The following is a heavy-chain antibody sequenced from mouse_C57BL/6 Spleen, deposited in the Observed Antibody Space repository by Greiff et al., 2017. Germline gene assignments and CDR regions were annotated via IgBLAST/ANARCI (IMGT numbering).Heavy chain of an antibody. V-gene: IGHV1-64*01. CDR1: GYTFTSYW. J-gene: IGHJ1*03. D-gene: IGHD1-1*01. CDR2: IHPNSGST. Sequence: QVQLQQPGAELVKPGASVKLSCKASGYTFTSYWMHWVKQRPGQGLEWIGMIHPNSGSTNYNEKFKSKATLTVDKSSSTAYMQLSSLTSEDSAVYYCAIITTDRGYFDVWGTGTTVTVSS. CDR3: AIITTDRGYFDV.